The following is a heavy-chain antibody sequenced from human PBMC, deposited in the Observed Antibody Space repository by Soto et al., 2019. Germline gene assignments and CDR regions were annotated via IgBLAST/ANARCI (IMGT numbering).Heavy chain of an antibody. CDR3: ATLLDAFDL. Sequence: QVQLVESGGGVVQPGGSLRLSCAASGFTFSTYVMHWVRQAPGKGLEWVAVTWDDESNKYDAESVKGRFTVSRDNSKNTLYLQMNSLRAEDTALYYCATLLDAFDLWGQGTMVTVSS. J-gene: IGHJ3*01. V-gene: IGHV3-33*01. CDR1: GFTFSTYV. CDR2: TWDDESNK.